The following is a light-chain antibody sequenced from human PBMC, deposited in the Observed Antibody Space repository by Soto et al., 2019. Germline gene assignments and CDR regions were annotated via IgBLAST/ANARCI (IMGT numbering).Light chain of an antibody. V-gene: IGKV1-39*01. J-gene: IGKJ4*01. Sequence: IQMTQSPSSLSASVGDRVTIACRASQTIGSFLNWYQQKPGKAPNLLIFTASSLQSGVPSRFSGSGSGTDFTLTISSLQPEDFATYYCQQTYSDPPLTFGGGTKVEIK. CDR3: QQTYSDPPLT. CDR2: TAS. CDR1: QTIGSF.